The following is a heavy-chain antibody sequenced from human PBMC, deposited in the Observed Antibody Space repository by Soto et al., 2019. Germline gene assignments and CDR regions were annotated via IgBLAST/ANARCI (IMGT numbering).Heavy chain of an antibody. CDR2: IYYSGST. V-gene: IGHV4-59*12. D-gene: IGHD5-12*01. Sequence: PSETLSLTCTVSGGSISSYYWSWIRQPPGKGLEWIGYIYYSGSTNYNPSLKSRVTISVDTSKNQFSLELSSVTAADTAVYYCARDGVKSGYAGPDDLYYFDYWGQGTLVTVSS. J-gene: IGHJ4*02. CDR1: GGSISSYY. CDR3: ARDGVKSGYAGPDDLYYFDY.